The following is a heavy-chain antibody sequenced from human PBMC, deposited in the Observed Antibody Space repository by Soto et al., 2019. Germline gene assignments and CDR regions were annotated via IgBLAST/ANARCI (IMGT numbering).Heavy chain of an antibody. CDR1: GLTFSDYY. CDR3: ARDRSSDGWFDP. V-gene: IGHV3-11*01. J-gene: IGHJ5*02. CDR2: ISSIGITI. Sequence: QVQLVESGGGLVKPGGSLRLSCVASGLTFSDYYMSWIRQAPGKGLEWVSYISSIGITIYYADSVKGRFTISRDNAKNSLYLQMNSLRAEDTAVYYCARDRSSDGWFDPWGQGTLVTVSS.